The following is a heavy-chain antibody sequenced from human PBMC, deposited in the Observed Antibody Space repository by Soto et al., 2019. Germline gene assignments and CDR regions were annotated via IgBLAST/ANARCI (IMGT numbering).Heavy chain of an antibody. D-gene: IGHD2-2*01. V-gene: IGHV3-23*01. Sequence: PGGSLRRSCAASGFTFSNYAMTWVRQGPGKGLEWVSAISGSGGSAYYADSVKGRFTTSRDNSKNTLYLQMNSLRADDSGVYYCAKDPYSGVLVPVAIGFDPWGPGTLVTVSS. CDR2: ISGSGGSA. J-gene: IGHJ5*02. CDR3: AKDPYSGVLVPVAIGFDP. CDR1: GFTFSNYA.